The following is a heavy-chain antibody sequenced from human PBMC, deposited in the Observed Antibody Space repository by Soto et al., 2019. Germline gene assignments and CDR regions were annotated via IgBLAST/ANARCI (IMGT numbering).Heavy chain of an antibody. CDR1: GGSISSGGYY. V-gene: IGHV4-31*02. J-gene: IGHJ4*02. Sequence: TLSLTCAVSGGSISSGGYYWSWIRQHPGRGLEWIGYIYYSGSTNYNPALKSRVTISGDTSKNQLSLKLSSVTAADTAVYFCARGASGSFDNWGQGTLVTVSS. CDR3: ARGASGSFDN. CDR2: IYYSGST. D-gene: IGHD3-3*01.